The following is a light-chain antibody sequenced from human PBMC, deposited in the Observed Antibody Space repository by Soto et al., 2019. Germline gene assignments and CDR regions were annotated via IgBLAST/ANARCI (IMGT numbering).Light chain of an antibody. CDR2: DAS. Sequence: ESVLTQSPTTLSLSPGERSTLSCRASQSVSSYLAWYQQKPGQAPRFLIYDASNRATGIPARFSGSGSGTDFNLTISSLETEDFAVYYCQQRSNWLWTFGQGTKVDIK. J-gene: IGKJ1*01. CDR3: QQRSNWLWT. V-gene: IGKV3-11*01. CDR1: QSVSSY.